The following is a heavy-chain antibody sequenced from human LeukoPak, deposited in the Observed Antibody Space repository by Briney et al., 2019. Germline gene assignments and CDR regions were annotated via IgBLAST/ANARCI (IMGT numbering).Heavy chain of an antibody. Sequence: GGSVRLSCAASGFTLGSYWMHWVRQSPGKGLVWVSRMNSDGSTKSYADSVRGRFTSSRDNAKNTLYLQMNSLRAEDTAVYYCARGLYGSGSPSYNCFDPWGQGTLVTVSS. D-gene: IGHD3-10*01. J-gene: IGHJ5*02. CDR3: ARGLYGSGSPSYNCFDP. CDR2: MNSDGSTK. V-gene: IGHV3-74*01. CDR1: GFTLGSYW.